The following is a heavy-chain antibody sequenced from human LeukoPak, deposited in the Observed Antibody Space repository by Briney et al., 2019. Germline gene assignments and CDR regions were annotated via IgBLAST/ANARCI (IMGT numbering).Heavy chain of an antibody. CDR3: ASSGKGPAEYFQH. CDR1: GGSISSGGYS. CDR2: INHSGST. D-gene: IGHD4-23*01. J-gene: IGHJ1*01. Sequence: SQTLSLTCAVSGGSISSGGYSWSWIRQPPGKGLEWIGEINHSGSTNYNPSLKSRVTISVDTSTNQFSLKLSSVTAADTAVYYCASSGKGPAEYFQHWGQGTLVTVSS. V-gene: IGHV4-30-2*01.